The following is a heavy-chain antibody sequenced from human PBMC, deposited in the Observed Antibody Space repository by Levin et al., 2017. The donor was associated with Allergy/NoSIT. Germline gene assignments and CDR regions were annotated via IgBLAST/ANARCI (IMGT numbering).Heavy chain of an antibody. D-gene: IGHD1-7*01. J-gene: IGHJ4*02. Sequence: GSLRLSCTVSGGSISTSSYYWGWIRQPPGKGLEWIGIISDSGRTYYNPSLKSRVTISVDTSRNQFSLKLSSVTAADTAVYYCARRNYPYYFDYWGQGTLVTVSS. V-gene: IGHV4-39*01. CDR3: ARRNYPYYFDY. CDR2: ISDSGRT. CDR1: GGSISTSSYY.